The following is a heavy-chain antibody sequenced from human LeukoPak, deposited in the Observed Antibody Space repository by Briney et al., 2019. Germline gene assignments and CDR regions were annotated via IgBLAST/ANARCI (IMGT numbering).Heavy chain of an antibody. J-gene: IGHJ6*03. V-gene: IGHV1-69*01. CDR1: GCTFSSYA. D-gene: IGHD2-2*02. Sequence: ASVKVSCKASGCTFSSYAISWVRQAPGQGLEWMGGIIPIFGAANYAQKFQGRVTITADESTSTAYMELCRLRSEDTAVYYFGRSVPAAIIDYFYSFMDGWRKPTTVTASS. CDR3: GRSVPAAIIDYFYSFMDG. CDR2: IIPIFGAA.